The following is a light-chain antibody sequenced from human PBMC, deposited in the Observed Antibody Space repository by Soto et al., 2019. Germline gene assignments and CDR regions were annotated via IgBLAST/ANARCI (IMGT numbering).Light chain of an antibody. CDR2: GAS. Sequence: DTVLTQSPGTLSLSPGERATLSCRASQSVTSTYLAWYQQKPGQAPRLLIYGASTRATGIPDRFSGGGSGTDFSLTISSLEPEDFAVYYCQQYAYPPWTFGHGTKVEIK. V-gene: IGKV3-20*01. CDR1: QSVTSTY. CDR3: QQYAYPPWT. J-gene: IGKJ1*01.